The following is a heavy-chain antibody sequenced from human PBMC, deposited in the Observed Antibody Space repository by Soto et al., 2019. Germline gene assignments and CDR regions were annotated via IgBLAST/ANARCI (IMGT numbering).Heavy chain of an antibody. CDR1: GYTFTSYC. V-gene: IGHV1-18*04. CDR3: AREGQWLVNYYFDY. CDR2: ISAYNGNT. J-gene: IGHJ4*02. D-gene: IGHD6-19*01. Sequence: ASVKVSCKASGYTFTSYCISWVRQAPGQGLEWMGWISAYNGNTNYAQRLQGRVTMTTDTSTSTAYMELRSLRSDDTAVYYCAREGQWLVNYYFDYWGQGTLVTVSS.